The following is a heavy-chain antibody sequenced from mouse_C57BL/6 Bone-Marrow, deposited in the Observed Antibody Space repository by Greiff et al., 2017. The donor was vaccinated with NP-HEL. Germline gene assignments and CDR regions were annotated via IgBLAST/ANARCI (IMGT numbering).Heavy chain of an antibody. D-gene: IGHD3-2*02. CDR1: GFNIKDYY. J-gene: IGHJ2*01. V-gene: IGHV14-2*01. CDR3: ARDSAGYYFDY. Sequence: EVQLQQSGAELVKPGASVKLSCTASGFNIKDYYMHWVKQRTEQGLEWIGRIDPEAGETKYAPKFQGKATITADTSSNTAYLQLSSLTSEDTAVYYCARDSAGYYFDYWGQGTTLTVSS. CDR2: IDPEAGET.